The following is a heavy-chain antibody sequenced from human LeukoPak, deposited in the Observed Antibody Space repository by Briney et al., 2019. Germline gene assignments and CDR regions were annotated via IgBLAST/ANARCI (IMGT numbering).Heavy chain of an antibody. CDR2: VNKDGSST. Sequence: GGSLTLSCAASGFTFSNYWMYWVRQTPGKGPVWVSRVNKDGSSTPYADSVKGRFTVSRDNAKNTLYLQMNSLRAEDAAVYYCARGGRMSMDIWGQGTMVTVSS. V-gene: IGHV3-74*01. CDR3: ARGGRMSMDI. CDR1: GFTFSNYW. J-gene: IGHJ3*02. D-gene: IGHD3-16*01.